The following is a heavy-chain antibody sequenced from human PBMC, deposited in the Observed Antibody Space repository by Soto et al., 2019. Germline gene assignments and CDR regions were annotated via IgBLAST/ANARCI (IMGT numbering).Heavy chain of an antibody. J-gene: IGHJ6*02. CDR1: GFTFSNYI. V-gene: IGHV3-30-3*01. CDR2: ISYDGSNK. D-gene: IGHD5-18*01. CDR3: AGGDTDYAMGV. Sequence: QLQLVESGGGVVQPGRSLRLSCAASGFTFSNYIMHWVRQAPGKGLEWVAFISYDGSNKDYADSVKGRFTISRDNSKNTLYLQLSSLRPEDTAVYYCAGGDTDYAMGVWGQGTTVTVSS.